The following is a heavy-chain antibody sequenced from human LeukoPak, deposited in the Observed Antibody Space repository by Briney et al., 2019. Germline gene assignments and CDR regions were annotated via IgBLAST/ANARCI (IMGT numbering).Heavy chain of an antibody. CDR3: ARGPLGYCSVCSCSFDS. CDR1: GFTFNSYW. J-gene: IGHJ4*02. Sequence: GGSLRLSCAASGFTFNSYWMSWFRQAPGKGLEWVANINQDGSENYYLDSVKGRFTNSRDNAKNSLYLQMNSLRAEDTAVYYCARGPLGYCSVCSCSFDSWGQGTLVTVSS. V-gene: IGHV3-7*01. CDR2: INQDGSEN. D-gene: IGHD2-15*01.